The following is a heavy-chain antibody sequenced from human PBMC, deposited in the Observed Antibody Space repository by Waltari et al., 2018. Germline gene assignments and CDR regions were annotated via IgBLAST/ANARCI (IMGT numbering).Heavy chain of an antibody. CDR1: GYTFTGYY. CDR3: ARDKISVSRYSSGWAIGY. CDR2: INPNSGGT. J-gene: IGHJ4*02. D-gene: IGHD6-19*01. Sequence: QVQLVQSGAEVKKPGASVKVSCKASGYTFTGYYMHWVRQAPGQGLEWMGRINPNSGGTNYAQKFQGRVTMTRDTSISTAYMELSRLRSDDTAVYYCARDKISVSRYSSGWAIGYWGQGTLVTVSS. V-gene: IGHV1-2*06.